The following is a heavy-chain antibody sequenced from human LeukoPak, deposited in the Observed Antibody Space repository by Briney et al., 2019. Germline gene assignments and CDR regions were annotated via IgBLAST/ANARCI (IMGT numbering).Heavy chain of an antibody. CDR3: ARSPYDGSGNRYYYYALDV. CDR2: ISHDGSHT. Sequence: GGSLRLSCAASGFTFGSYALHWVRQAPGKGLEGEAVISHDGSHTYFADSVRGRFTISRDRSKNTVDLQMSSLRPEDSAVYYCARSPYDGSGNRYYYYALDVWGQGTTVSVSS. D-gene: IGHD3-22*01. V-gene: IGHV3-30*04. J-gene: IGHJ6*02. CDR1: GFTFGSYA.